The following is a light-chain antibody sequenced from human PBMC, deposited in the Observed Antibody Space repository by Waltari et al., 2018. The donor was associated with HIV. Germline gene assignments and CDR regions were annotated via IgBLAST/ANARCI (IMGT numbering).Light chain of an antibody. V-gene: IGKV1-9*01. J-gene: IGKJ2*01. Sequence: DIHFTQSPSFLSAALGDRVTITCLASQDSSNYVAWYQQRPGKAPKLLIYSTATLQNVVPSRFRGSRSRTEFTLTIASLQAEDFATYFCQQLNTYPHTFGQGTKVEI. CDR3: QQLNTYPHT. CDR2: STA. CDR1: QDSSNY.